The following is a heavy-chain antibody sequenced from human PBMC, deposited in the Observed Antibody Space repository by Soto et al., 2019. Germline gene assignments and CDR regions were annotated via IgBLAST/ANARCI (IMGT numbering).Heavy chain of an antibody. V-gene: IGHV5-51*01. CDR1: GYTFTDYW. CDR3: AKYNCDAGTCYSFMRWYHDAMDV. Sequence: GESLKISCKTSGYTFTDYWIGWVRQMPGKGLEWVGIIYPGDSDTIYNPSFRGLVTTSADTSISTAYLKWSSLKASDSAMYYCAKYNCDAGTCYSFMRWYHDAMDVWGQGTTVTVSS. D-gene: IGHD2-15*01. CDR2: IYPGDSDT. J-gene: IGHJ6*02.